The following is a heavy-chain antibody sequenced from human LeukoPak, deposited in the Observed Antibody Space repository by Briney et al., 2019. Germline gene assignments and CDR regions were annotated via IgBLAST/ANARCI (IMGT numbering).Heavy chain of an antibody. J-gene: IGHJ4*02. D-gene: IGHD5-18*01. CDR3: ARDPSGYSSGPSPDYFDY. V-gene: IGHV3-7*01. CDR1: GFTFSSYW. CDR2: IKQDGSEK. Sequence: GGSLRLSCAASGFTFSSYWMSWVRQAPGKGLEWVANIKQDGSEKYYVDSVKGRFTISRDNAKNSLYLKMNSLRAEDTAVYYCARDPSGYSSGPSPDYFDYWGQGTLVTVSS.